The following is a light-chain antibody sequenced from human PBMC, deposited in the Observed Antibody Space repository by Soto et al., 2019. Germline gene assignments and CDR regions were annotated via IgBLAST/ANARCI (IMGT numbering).Light chain of an antibody. CDR1: QSVSSSY. Sequence: EIVVTQSPGTLSLSPGERATLSCRASQSVSSSYLAWYQQKPGQAPRLLIYGASSRATGIPDRFSGSGSGTDFTLTISRLEPEDFAVYYCQQYGSSPNFGGGTKVEIK. CDR3: QQYGSSPN. J-gene: IGKJ4*01. V-gene: IGKV3-20*01. CDR2: GAS.